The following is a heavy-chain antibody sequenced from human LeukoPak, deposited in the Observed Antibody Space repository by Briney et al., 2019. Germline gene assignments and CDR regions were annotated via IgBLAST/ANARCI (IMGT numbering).Heavy chain of an antibody. Sequence: GGSLRLSCAASGFTFSNYGLNWVRQAPGKGLEWVSSISSGSRYIYYADSVKGRFTISRDNTRNSLYLQMNSLRGEDTAVYYCARDYGSGWHDFNYWGQGTLVTVSS. CDR3: ARDYGSGWHDFNY. CDR2: ISSGSRYI. J-gene: IGHJ4*02. V-gene: IGHV3-21*01. CDR1: GFTFSNYG. D-gene: IGHD6-19*01.